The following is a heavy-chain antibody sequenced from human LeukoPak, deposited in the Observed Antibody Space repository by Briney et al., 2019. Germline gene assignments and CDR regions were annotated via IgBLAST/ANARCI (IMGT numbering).Heavy chain of an antibody. CDR2: VYFTGST. D-gene: IGHD3-3*01. CDR1: GGSLSSRSHY. J-gene: IGHJ4*02. Sequence: PSETLSLTCTVSGGSLSSRSHYWGCIRQFPGKGLQWIASVYFTGSTYYNPSLTSRATVSVDTSKNQFSLKLSSVATADTAVYYCARPESGPTAFFDYWGQGTLVTVSS. V-gene: IGHV4-39*01. CDR3: ARPESGPTAFFDY.